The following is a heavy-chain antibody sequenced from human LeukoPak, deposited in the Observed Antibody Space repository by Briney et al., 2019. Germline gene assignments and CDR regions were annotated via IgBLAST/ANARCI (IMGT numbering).Heavy chain of an antibody. CDR3: VRGWFLSVWSYHWDV. CDR2: ISSSSSYI. Sequence: PGGSLRLSCAASGFTFSSYSMNWVRQAPGKGLEWVSSISSSSSYIYYADSVKGRFTISRDNAKNSLYLQMNSLRAEDTAVYYCVRGWFLSVWSYHWDVWGQGTTVTVSS. CDR1: GFTFSSYS. V-gene: IGHV3-21*01. J-gene: IGHJ6*02. D-gene: IGHD3-10*01.